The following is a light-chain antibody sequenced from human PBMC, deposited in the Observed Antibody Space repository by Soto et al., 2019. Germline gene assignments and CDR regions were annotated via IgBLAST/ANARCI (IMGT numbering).Light chain of an antibody. CDR2: GAT. CDR1: QDIGGT. J-gene: IGKJ4*01. CDR3: QQFHNWPPLT. Sequence: EIVMTQSPATLSVSPGERATLSCRASQDIGGTLAWYQQKSGQAPRLLFYGATTRATGTPARFSGSGSGTEFTLTISSLQSEDFAVYYCQQFHNWPPLTFGGGTKVDIK. V-gene: IGKV3-15*01.